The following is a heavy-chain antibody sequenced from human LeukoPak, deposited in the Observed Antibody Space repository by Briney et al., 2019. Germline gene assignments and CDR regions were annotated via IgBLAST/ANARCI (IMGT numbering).Heavy chain of an antibody. CDR2: INPNSGGT. CDR1: GYTFTGYY. V-gene: IGHV1-2*02. Sequence: ASVKVSCKASGYTFTGYYMHWVRQAPGQGLEWMGWINPNSGGTNYAQKFQGRVTITRDTSASTAYMELSSLRSEDTAVYYCARVMVRGVTPPLGYWGQGTLVTVSS. D-gene: IGHD3-10*01. CDR3: ARVMVRGVTPPLGY. J-gene: IGHJ4*02.